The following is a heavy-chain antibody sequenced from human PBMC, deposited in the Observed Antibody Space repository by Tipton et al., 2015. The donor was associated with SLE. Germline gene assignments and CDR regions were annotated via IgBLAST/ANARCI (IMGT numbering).Heavy chain of an antibody. D-gene: IGHD6-19*01. CDR2: IYTGDSDT. J-gene: IGHJ4*02. CDR1: GYSFNTYW. CDR3: ARHEGSGWSGGFDY. V-gene: IGHV5-51*01. Sequence: SLRLSCKGSGYSFNTYWIGWVRQMPGKGLEWMGIIYTGDSDTRYNPSFQGLVTISADKSINTAYLQWSSLKASDTAMYYCARHEGSGWSGGFDYWGQGTLVTVSS.